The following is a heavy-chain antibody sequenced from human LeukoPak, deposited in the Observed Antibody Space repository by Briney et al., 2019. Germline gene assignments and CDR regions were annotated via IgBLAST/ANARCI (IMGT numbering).Heavy chain of an antibody. J-gene: IGHJ4*02. CDR1: GFTSSSYA. CDR3: AKLSWRELLLDDFDY. V-gene: IGHV3-23*01. D-gene: IGHD1-26*01. CDR2: ISGSGRDT. Sequence: GGSLRLSCAASGFTSSSYAVSWVRQAPGKGLEWVSSISGSGRDTYYADTVKGRFTISRDNSKNTLFLQMNSLRAEDTAVYYCAKLSWRELLLDDFDYWGQGTLVTVSS.